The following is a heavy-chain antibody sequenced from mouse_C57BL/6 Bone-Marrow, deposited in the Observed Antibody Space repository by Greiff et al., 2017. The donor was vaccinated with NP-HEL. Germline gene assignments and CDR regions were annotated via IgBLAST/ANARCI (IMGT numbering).Heavy chain of an antibody. V-gene: IGHV1-81*01. CDR2: IYPRSGNT. CDR1: GYTFTSYG. CDR3: ARGGLRRVAY. Sequence: VKLLESGAELARPGASVKLSCKASGYTFTSYGISWVKQRTGQGLEWIGEIYPRSGNTYYNEKFKGKATLTADKSSSTAYMELRSLTSEDSAVYFCARGGLRRVAYWGQGTLVTVSA. J-gene: IGHJ3*01. D-gene: IGHD2-4*01.